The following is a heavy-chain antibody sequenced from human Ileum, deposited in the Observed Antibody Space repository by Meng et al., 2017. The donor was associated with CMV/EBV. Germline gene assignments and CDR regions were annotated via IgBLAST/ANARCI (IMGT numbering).Heavy chain of an antibody. Sequence: ASVKVSCKASGYSLTAHFIHWVRKAPGQGLQWMGWILPSSGATHYAQKFSDRVTMTRDMSISTFYMELNRLTSDDTAVYHCVRDMDGSEGSAFEIWGQGTMVTVSS. V-gene: IGHV1-2*02. D-gene: IGHD2-2*03. CDR3: VRDMDGSEGSAFEI. J-gene: IGHJ3*02. CDR2: ILPSSGAT. CDR1: GYSLTAHF.